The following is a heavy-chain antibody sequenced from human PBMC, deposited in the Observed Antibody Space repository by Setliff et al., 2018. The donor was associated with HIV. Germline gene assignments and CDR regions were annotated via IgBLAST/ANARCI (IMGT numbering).Heavy chain of an antibody. CDR1: GGSISRFY. CDR2: VYADGRT. D-gene: IGHD2-15*01. CDR3: ARVFPPIRGAPFGTPPGAFDI. V-gene: IGHV4-4*07. Sequence: SETLSLTCAVSGGSISRFYWSWIRQSAEKGLEWIGRVYADGRTNYNPSLRSRVTMSVDTSKSQFSLKLNSVAAADTAVYYCARVFPPIRGAPFGTPPGAFDIWGQGTMVTV. J-gene: IGHJ3*02.